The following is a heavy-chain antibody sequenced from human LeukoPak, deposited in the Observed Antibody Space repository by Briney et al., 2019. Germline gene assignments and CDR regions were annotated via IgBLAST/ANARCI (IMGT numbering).Heavy chain of an antibody. D-gene: IGHD5-18*01. J-gene: IGHJ4*02. Sequence: ASVKVSCKASGYDLTTYALHWVRQAPGQRFEWLGWINAGHGKPEYPQKFQGRVTFTRDISANTAYMDLTGLTSEDTGVYYCASLGEYSYVHFNYWGQGTLVTVSS. CDR2: INAGHGKP. V-gene: IGHV1-3*01. CDR3: ASLGEYSYVHFNY. CDR1: GYDLTTYA.